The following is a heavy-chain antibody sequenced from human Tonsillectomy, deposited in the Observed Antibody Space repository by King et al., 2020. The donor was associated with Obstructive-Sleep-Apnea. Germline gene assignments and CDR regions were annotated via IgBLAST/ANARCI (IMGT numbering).Heavy chain of an antibody. J-gene: IGHJ4*02. CDR3: AKDIGNGRTPNYCNH. Sequence: VQLVESGGGLVQPGRSLRLSCVVSGFPFGDFGMHWVRQAPGKGLEWVSGISWNSGHIVYADSVKGRFTISRDNAKNSLYLQMNSLRREDTALYYCAKDIGNGRTPNYCNHWGQGTLVTVSS. CDR2: ISWNSGHI. V-gene: IGHV3-9*01. CDR1: GFPFGDFG. D-gene: IGHD1-1*01.